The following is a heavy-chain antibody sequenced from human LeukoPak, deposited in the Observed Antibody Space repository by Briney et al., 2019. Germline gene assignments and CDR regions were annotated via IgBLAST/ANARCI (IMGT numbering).Heavy chain of an antibody. D-gene: IGHD4-11*01. CDR2: ISYDGSNK. J-gene: IGHJ5*02. Sequence: GGSLRLSCAASGFTFSSYAMHWVRQAPGKGLEWVAVISYDGSNKYYADSVKGRFTISRDNSKNTLYLQVNSLRAEDTAVYYCARDRREVKNWFDPWGQGTLVTVSS. V-gene: IGHV3-30-3*01. CDR1: GFTFSSYA. CDR3: ARDRREVKNWFDP.